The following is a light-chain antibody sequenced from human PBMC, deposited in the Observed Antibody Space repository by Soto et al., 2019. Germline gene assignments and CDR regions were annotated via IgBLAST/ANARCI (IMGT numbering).Light chain of an antibody. CDR2: DVS. CDR3: QQYNDSPFT. V-gene: IGKV1-5*01. J-gene: IGKJ3*01. CDR1: QRIGSW. Sequence: DIQMTQSPSTLSASVGDRVTITCRASQRIGSWLAWYLQKPGKAPKLLIYDVSGLQSGVPSRFSGSGSGTEFTLTISSLQPDDFATYYCQQYNDSPFTFGAGTKVDIK.